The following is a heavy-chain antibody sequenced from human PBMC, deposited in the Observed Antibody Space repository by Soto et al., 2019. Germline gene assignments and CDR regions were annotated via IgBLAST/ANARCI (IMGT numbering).Heavy chain of an antibody. Sequence: TSVKVSCKASGYSFSGYYIQWVRQAPGQGPEWLGWIYPNTETTDSSKKFQGRVTMTSDMSTRTVYMELRDLTSDDTAVYYCVSIQTSGRPGVHWGQGTLVTVSS. D-gene: IGHD6-25*01. CDR1: GYSFSGYY. CDR2: IYPNTETT. J-gene: IGHJ4*02. V-gene: IGHV1-2*02. CDR3: VSIQTSGRPGVH.